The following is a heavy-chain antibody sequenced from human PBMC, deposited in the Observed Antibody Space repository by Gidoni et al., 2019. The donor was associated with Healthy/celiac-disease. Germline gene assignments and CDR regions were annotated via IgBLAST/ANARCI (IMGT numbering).Heavy chain of an antibody. J-gene: IGHJ4*02. CDR1: GFTCSHCW. CDR3: TTDPYSGSHRGAFDD. Sequence: EVQLLESGGGLVKPGGSLRLSWAASGFTCSHCWMRWVRQAPGKGMEWVGSMKSKTDCGTTDYAASVKCRFTISRDDSKNTLYLQMNSLKTEDTAVDYCTTDPYSGSHRGAFDDWGQGTLVTVSS. D-gene: IGHD1-26*01. V-gene: IGHV3-15*01. CDR2: MKSKTDCGTT.